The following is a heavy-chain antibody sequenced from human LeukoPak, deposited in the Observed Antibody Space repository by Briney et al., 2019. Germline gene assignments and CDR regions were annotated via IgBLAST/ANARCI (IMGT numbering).Heavy chain of an antibody. Sequence: GESLKISCAYSFTSYWIGWVRQMPGKGLGWRGIIYPGDSDTRYSPSFQGQVTISADKSISTAYLQWSSLKASDTAMYYCASSSSWPYNWFDPWGQGTLVTVSS. CDR2: IYPGDSDT. V-gene: IGHV5-51*01. CDR3: ASSSSWPYNWFDP. J-gene: IGHJ5*02. D-gene: IGHD6-13*01. CDR1: YSFTSYW.